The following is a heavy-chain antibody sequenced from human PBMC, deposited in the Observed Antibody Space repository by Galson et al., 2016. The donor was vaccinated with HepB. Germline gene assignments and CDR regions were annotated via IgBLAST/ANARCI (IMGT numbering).Heavy chain of an antibody. D-gene: IGHD6-13*01. CDR3: ARDLIAAAGRTFYYYYYYMDA. V-gene: IGHV3-21*01. CDR2: ISSSSSDI. J-gene: IGHJ6*03. Sequence: GKGLEWVSSISSSSSDIYYADSAKGRFTISRDNTKNSLYLQMNSLRAEDTAVYYCARDLIAAAGRTFYYYYYYMDAWGKGTTVTVSS.